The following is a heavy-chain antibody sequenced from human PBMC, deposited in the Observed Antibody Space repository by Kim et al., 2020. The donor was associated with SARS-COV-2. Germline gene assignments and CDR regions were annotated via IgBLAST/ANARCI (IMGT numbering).Heavy chain of an antibody. Sequence: ASVKVSCKASGYTFTSYDINWVRQATGHGLEWMGWMNPNSGNTGYAQKFQGRVTMTRNTSISTAYMELSSLRSEDTAVYYCARGAVSGLHGDYYYYGMDVWGQGTTVTVSS. CDR1: GYTFTSYD. V-gene: IGHV1-8*01. D-gene: IGHD4-17*01. CDR2: MNPNSGNT. CDR3: ARGAVSGLHGDYYYYGMDV. J-gene: IGHJ6*02.